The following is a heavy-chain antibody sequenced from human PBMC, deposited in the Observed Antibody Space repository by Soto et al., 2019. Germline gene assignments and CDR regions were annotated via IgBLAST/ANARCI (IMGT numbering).Heavy chain of an antibody. CDR2: ISYNGANT. CDR3: QRYIRGPTDFYFEF. J-gene: IGHJ4*02. D-gene: IGHD1-1*01. Sequence: GGSLRLSSAASGFTFRSYAMAWVRQAPGQGLEWVSVISYNGANTYYADSIKGRFTISRDNSKGTVNLQMNTLRVEDTAVYYCQRYIRGPTDFYFEFWGPGVLVTV. CDR1: GFTFRSYA. V-gene: IGHV3-23*01.